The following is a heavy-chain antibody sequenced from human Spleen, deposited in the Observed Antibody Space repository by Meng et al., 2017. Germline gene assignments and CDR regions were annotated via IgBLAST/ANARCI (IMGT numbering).Heavy chain of an antibody. Sequence: ASVKVSCKVSGYTLTELSMHWVRQAPGKGLEWMGGFDPEDGETIYAQKFQGRVTMTRDTSISTAYMELSGLRSDDTAMYYCARDEDISAAGKLFGDYWGQGTLVTVSS. CDR3: ARDEDISAAGKLFGDY. V-gene: IGHV1-24*01. D-gene: IGHD6-25*01. CDR2: FDPEDGET. CDR1: GYTLTELS. J-gene: IGHJ4*02.